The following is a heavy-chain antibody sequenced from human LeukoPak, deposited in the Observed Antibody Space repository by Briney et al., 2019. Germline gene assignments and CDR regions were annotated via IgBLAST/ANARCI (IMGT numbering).Heavy chain of an antibody. Sequence: GGSLRLSCAASGFAFGTHWMNWVRQAPGKGLEWVATTDEDGNKKYYLDSVKGRFTISKDNAKNSLYLQMNSLRAEDTALYHCARNNGMDVWGQGTTVIVSS. V-gene: IGHV3-7*03. CDR2: TDEDGNKK. CDR1: GFAFGTHW. CDR3: ARNNGMDV. J-gene: IGHJ6*02.